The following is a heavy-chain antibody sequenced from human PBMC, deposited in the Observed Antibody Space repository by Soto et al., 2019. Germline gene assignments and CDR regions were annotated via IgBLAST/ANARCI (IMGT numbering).Heavy chain of an antibody. J-gene: IGHJ6*03. CDR2: INHSGST. CDR3: ARSSGWHTYYYYMDV. CDR1: GGSFSGYY. Sequence: SETLSLTCAVYGGSFSGYYWSWIRQPPGKGLEWIGEINHSGSTNYNPSLKSRVTISVDTSKNQFSLKLSSVTAADTAVYYCARSSGWHTYYYYMDVWGKGTTVTVSS. V-gene: IGHV4-34*01. D-gene: IGHD6-25*01.